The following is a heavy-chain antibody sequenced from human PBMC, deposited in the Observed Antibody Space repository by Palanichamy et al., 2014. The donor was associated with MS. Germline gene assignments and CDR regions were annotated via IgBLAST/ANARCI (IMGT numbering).Heavy chain of an antibody. J-gene: IGHJ2*01. CDR3: ARGRGIVVVTAIPEGYWYFDL. V-gene: IGHV4-34*01. CDR2: INHSGST. Sequence: VQLQHGRRTVEAFGDPVPHLRCLWWVLQWLLLELDPPAPRKGLEWIGEINHSGSTNYNPSLKSRVTISVDTSKNQFSLKLSSVTAADTAVYYCARGRGIVVVTAIPEGYWYFDLWGRGTLVTVSS. CDR1: WVLQWLL. D-gene: IGHD2-21*02.